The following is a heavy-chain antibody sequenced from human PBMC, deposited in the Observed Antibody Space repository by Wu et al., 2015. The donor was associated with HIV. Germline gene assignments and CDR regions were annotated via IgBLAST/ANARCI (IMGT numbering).Heavy chain of an antibody. CDR2: INPNSGGT. D-gene: IGHD3-3*01. CDR1: GYTFTGYY. Sequence: QVQLVQSGAEVKKPGASVKVSCKASGYTFTGYYMHWVRQAPGQGLEWMGWINPNSGGTNYAQKFQGRVTMTRDTSISTASMELSRLRSDDTAVYYCARDGSLEWLLSDWYFDLWGRGTLVTVSS. V-gene: IGHV1-2*02. J-gene: IGHJ2*01. CDR3: ARDGSLEWLLSDWYFDL.